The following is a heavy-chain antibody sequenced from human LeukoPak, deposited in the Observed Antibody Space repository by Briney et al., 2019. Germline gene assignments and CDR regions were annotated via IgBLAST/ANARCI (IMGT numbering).Heavy chain of an antibody. CDR2: ISYDGSNN. Sequence: GGSLRLSCAASGFTSSSYGMHWVRQAPGKGREWVAVISYDGSNNYYADSVKGRFTISRDNSKNTLYLQMNTLRADDTAVYYCAKDHGSSDWYYFDYWGQGTLVTVSS. J-gene: IGHJ4*02. CDR1: GFTSSSYG. D-gene: IGHD6-13*01. V-gene: IGHV3-30*18. CDR3: AKDHGSSDWYYFDY.